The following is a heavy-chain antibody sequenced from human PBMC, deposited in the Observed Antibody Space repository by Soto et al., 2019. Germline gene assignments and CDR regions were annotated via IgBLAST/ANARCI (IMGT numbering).Heavy chain of an antibody. J-gene: IGHJ4*02. Sequence: QVQIQESGPGLVKASDTLSLTCTVSGASIGDFFWNWVRQPAGGPLEWVGRVFIRGTTTYNPSLRRRLIMSADTSNNQLSLKLTSVTAADTAVYFCAADKGGGGRAFDYWGQGVLATVSS. CDR3: AADKGGGGRAFDY. CDR2: VFIRGTT. D-gene: IGHD3-16*01. V-gene: IGHV4-4*07. CDR1: GASIGDFF.